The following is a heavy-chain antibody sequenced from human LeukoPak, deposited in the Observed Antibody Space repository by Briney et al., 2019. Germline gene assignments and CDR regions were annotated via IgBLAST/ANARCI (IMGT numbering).Heavy chain of an antibody. CDR2: MNPNSGNT. J-gene: IGHJ4*02. V-gene: IGHV1-8*01. D-gene: IGHD1-26*01. CDR1: GYTFSSYD. Sequence: ASVKVSRKTSGYTFSSYDINWVRQATGQGLEWMGWMNPNSGNTGYAQNFQGRVTMTRNPSISTAYMELSSLRSEDTAVYYCAREPLDGEGATIFDFWGQGTLVTVSS. CDR3: AREPLDGEGATIFDF.